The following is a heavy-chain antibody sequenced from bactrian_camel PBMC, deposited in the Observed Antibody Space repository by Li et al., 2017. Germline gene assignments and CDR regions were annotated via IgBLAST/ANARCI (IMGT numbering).Heavy chain of an antibody. D-gene: IGHD2*01. CDR1: GFKQNTAF. CDR2: INYAGDSK. CDR3: TPGVY. J-gene: IGHJ4*01. V-gene: IGHV3S40*01. Sequence: VQLVESGGGLVQAGGSLRLSCATSGFKQNTAFMRWVRQAPGKGLEWVATINYAGDSKYYADSVKGRFIIPRDDATNTLILQLDSLRTKDTARYYCTPGVYWGQGTQVTVS.